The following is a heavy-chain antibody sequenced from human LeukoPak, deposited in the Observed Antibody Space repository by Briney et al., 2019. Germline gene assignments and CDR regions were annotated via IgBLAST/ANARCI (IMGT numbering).Heavy chain of an antibody. CDR3: AKDLSRGDYHPKFDP. CDR1: GFTFSSYG. J-gene: IGHJ5*02. Sequence: PGGSLRLSCAASGFTFSSYGMHWVRQAPGKGLEWVAVISYDGSNKYYADSVKGRFTISRDNSKNTLYLQMNSLRAEDTAVYYCAKDLSRGDYHPKFDPWGQGTLVTVSS. V-gene: IGHV3-30*18. CDR2: ISYDGSNK. D-gene: IGHD4-17*01.